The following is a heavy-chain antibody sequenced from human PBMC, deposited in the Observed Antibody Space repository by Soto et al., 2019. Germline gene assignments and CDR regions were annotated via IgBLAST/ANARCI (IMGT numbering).Heavy chain of an antibody. CDR3: ARGRYGDY. CDR2: NSAHNGNT. J-gene: IGHJ4*02. CDR1: GYTFTSYG. Sequence: QVHLVQSGAEVRKPGASVKVSCKGSGYTFTSYGITWVRQAPGQGLEWMGWNSAHNGNTNYAQKLQGRVTVTRDTSTSTAYMALRSLRSDDTAVYYCARGRYGDYWGQGALVTVSS. V-gene: IGHV1-18*01. D-gene: IGHD1-1*01.